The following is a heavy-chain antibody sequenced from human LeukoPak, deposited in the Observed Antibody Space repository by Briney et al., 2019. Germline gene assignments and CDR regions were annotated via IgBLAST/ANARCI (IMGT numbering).Heavy chain of an antibody. CDR3: ARDRGSASPLGPWFDP. CDR1: GGSISSGGYY. D-gene: IGHD2-21*01. V-gene: IGHV4-61*02. CDR2: IYTSGST. J-gene: IGHJ5*02. Sequence: PSQTLSLTCTVSGGSISSGGYYWSWIRQPAGKGLEWIGRIYTSGSTNYNPSLKSRVTMSVDTSKNQFSLKLSSVTAADTAVYYCARDRGSASPLGPWFDPWGQGTLVTVSS.